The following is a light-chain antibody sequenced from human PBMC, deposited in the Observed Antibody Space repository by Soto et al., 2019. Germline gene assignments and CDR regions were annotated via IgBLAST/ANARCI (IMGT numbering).Light chain of an antibody. CDR1: SGSIASGY. CDR2: DDN. Sequence: NFMLTQPHSLSESPGKTVTISCTRSSGSIASGYVQWYQQRPGSAPTPIIYDDNRRPSGVPDRFSGSIDSPSNSASLTISGLTTEDEADYYCHSYADNNLVFGGGTKVTVL. V-gene: IGLV6-57*04. J-gene: IGLJ2*01. CDR3: HSYADNNLV.